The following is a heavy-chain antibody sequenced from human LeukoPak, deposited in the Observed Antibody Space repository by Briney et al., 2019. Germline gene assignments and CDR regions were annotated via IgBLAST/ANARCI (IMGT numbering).Heavy chain of an antibody. D-gene: IGHD3-22*01. Sequence: GGSLRLSCAASGFTFSSYSMNWVRQAPGKGLEWVSSISSSSSYIYYADSVKGRFTISRDNAKNSLYLQMNSLRAEDTAVYYCARERTMITRFSFNYWGQGTLVTVSS. CDR3: ARERTMITRFSFNY. V-gene: IGHV3-21*01. CDR1: GFTFSSYS. J-gene: IGHJ4*02. CDR2: ISSSSSYI.